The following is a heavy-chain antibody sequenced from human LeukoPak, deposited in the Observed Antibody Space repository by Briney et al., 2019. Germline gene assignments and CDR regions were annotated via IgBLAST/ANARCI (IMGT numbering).Heavy chain of an antibody. CDR2: INPNSGGT. D-gene: IGHD3-16*01. CDR3: ARAWEEDLGDAFDI. Sequence: GASAKVSCKASGYTFTGYYMHWVRQAPGQGLEWMGWINPNSGGTNYAQKFQGRVTMTRDTSISTAYMELSRLRSDDTAVYYCARAWEEDLGDAFDIWGQGTMVTVSS. CDR1: GYTFTGYY. J-gene: IGHJ3*02. V-gene: IGHV1-2*02.